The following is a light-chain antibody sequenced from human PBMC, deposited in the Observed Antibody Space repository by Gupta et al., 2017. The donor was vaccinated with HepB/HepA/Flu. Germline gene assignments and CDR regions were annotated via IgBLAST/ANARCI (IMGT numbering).Light chain of an antibody. CDR2: NTN. Sequence: QTMVTLEPSFSVSPGGTVTLTCGLSSGSVSTSYYPSWYQQTPGQAPRTLIYNTNGRSSGVPDRFSGSILGNKAALTITGAQAEDESDYYCVLYMGSGISVFGGGTKLTVL. CDR3: VLYMGSGISV. V-gene: IGLV8-61*01. CDR1: SGSVSTSYY. J-gene: IGLJ2*01.